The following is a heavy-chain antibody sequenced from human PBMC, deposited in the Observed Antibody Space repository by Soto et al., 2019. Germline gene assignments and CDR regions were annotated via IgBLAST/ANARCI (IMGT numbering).Heavy chain of an antibody. D-gene: IGHD6-13*01. Sequence: PSETLSLTCTVSGGSISSYYWSWIRQPPGKGLEWIGYIYYSGSTNYNPSLKSRVTISVDTSKNQFSLKLSSVTAADTAVYYCARSYSSSWYFDYWGQGTLSPSPQ. CDR3: ARSYSSSWYFDY. V-gene: IGHV4-59*01. CDR1: GGSISSYY. J-gene: IGHJ4*02. CDR2: IYYSGST.